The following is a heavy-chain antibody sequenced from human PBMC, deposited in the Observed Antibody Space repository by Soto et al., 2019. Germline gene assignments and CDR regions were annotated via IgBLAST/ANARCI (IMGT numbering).Heavy chain of an antibody. V-gene: IGHV4-39*06. CDR1: GGSISSSSYY. Sequence: SETLSLTCTVSGGSISSSSYYWGWIRQPPGKGLEWIGSIYYSGSTYYTTSLKTRLTISRDTSKNQVVLTMTNMDPVDTATYYCARIRSCGYSYGYYFDYPGQGTLVTLPS. J-gene: IGHJ4*02. CDR3: ARIRSCGYSYGYYFDY. CDR2: IYYSGST. D-gene: IGHD5-18*01.